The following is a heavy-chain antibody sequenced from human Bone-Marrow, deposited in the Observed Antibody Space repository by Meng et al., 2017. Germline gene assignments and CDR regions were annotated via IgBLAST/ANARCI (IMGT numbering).Heavy chain of an antibody. CDR2: INTYNGKT. J-gene: IGHJ4*02. CDR1: GYTLSSDG. V-gene: IGHV1-18*01. CDR3: ATRGNPYLNC. Sequence: QGQLVQSRAEVKKPGASVKVSCEASGYTLSSDGFSWVRQAPGQGLEWLGWINTYNGKTDYAQKFQGRITMTTDTFTSTAYMELRNLRSDDTAVYYCATRGNPYLNCWGQGTLVTVSS.